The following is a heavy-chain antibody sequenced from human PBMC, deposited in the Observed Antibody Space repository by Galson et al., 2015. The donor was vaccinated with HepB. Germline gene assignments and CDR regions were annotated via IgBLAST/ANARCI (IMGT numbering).Heavy chain of an antibody. Sequence: LRLSCAASGFTFSYYAMSWVRQAPGKGLEWVSAITPSGDNTYSADSMKGRFTISRDNPRNTVSLQMNSLRAEDTAVYYCASGGGWLQVYPDAFAIWGQGTMVIVSS. CDR2: ITPSGDNT. CDR3: ASGGGWLQVYPDAFAI. V-gene: IGHV3-23*01. J-gene: IGHJ3*02. CDR1: GFTFSYYA. D-gene: IGHD5-24*01.